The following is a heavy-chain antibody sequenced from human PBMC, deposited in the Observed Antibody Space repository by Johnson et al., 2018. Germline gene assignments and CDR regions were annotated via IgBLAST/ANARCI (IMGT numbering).Heavy chain of an antibody. CDR1: GFIFSSYS. CDR2: ISTNSEYI. J-gene: IGHJ5*02. D-gene: IGHD6-6*01. Sequence: VQLVESGGDLVEPGGSLRLSCVASGFIFSSYSMNWVRQAPGKGLEWVSSISTNSEYILYADSVKDRFTVSRDNAKNSLYLQMNSLRAENTAIYYCARELYRSSDNWLDPWGQGTLVTVSA. CDR3: ARELYRSSDNWLDP. V-gene: IGHV3-21*04.